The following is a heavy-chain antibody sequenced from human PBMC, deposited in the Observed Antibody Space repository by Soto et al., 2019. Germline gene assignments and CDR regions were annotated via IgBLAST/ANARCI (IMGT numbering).Heavy chain of an antibody. V-gene: IGHV1-18*01. D-gene: IGHD2-2*01. J-gene: IGHJ5*02. Sequence: QVQLVQSGVEVKKPGASVKVSCKASGYTFTSYGISWVRQAPGQGLEWVGWISTYNGNTNYAQKFQGRVTLTTDTSTSTAYMELRNLRSDDTAVYYCARDWSCISTSCQNFFDPWGQGTLVTVSS. CDR2: ISTYNGNT. CDR1: GYTFTSYG. CDR3: ARDWSCISTSCQNFFDP.